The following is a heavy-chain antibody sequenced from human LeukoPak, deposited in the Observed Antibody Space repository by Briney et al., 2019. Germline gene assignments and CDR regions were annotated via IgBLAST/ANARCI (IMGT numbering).Heavy chain of an antibody. D-gene: IGHD6-13*01. J-gene: IGHJ4*02. CDR3: AKQQLAYYFDY. CDR1: GFIFSSYA. Sequence: GGSLRLSCAASGFIFSSYAMSWVRQAPGKGLEWVSSISSSSSYIYYADSVKGRFTISRDNAKNSLYLQMNSLRAEDTAVYYCAKQQLAYYFDYWGQGTLVTVSS. CDR2: ISSSSSYI. V-gene: IGHV3-21*01.